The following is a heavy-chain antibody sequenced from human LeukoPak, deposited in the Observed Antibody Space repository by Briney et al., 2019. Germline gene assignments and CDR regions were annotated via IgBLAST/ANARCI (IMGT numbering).Heavy chain of an antibody. V-gene: IGHV4-59*01. CDR1: GGSISSYY. CDR2: IYYSGST. Sequence: SETLSLTCTVSGGSISSYYWSWIRQPPGKGLEWIGYIYYSGSTNYNPSLKSRVTISVDTSKNQFSLKLSSATAADTAVYYCAREDSSGYFPFDYWGQGTLVTVSS. CDR3: AREDSSGYFPFDY. J-gene: IGHJ4*02. D-gene: IGHD3-22*01.